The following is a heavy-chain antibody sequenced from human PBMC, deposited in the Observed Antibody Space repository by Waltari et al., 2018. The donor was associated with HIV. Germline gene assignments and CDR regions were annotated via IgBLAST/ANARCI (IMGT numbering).Heavy chain of an antibody. CDR1: GIPFSSHA. CDR2: ISDDENNK. J-gene: IGHJ4*02. D-gene: IGHD6-6*01. Sequence: QVQLVESGGGVVQPGGSLSIPCAASGIPFSSHAIPWVRQAPGKGLDWVAVISDDENNKDYADSVKGRFTISRDNSKNTLYLQMNSLRAEDTAMYYCARSMAQAYDYWGQGTLVTVSS. CDR3: ARSMAQAYDY. V-gene: IGHV3-30*01.